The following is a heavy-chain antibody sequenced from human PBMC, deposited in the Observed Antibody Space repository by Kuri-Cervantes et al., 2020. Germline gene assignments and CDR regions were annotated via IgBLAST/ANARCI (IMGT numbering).Heavy chain of an antibody. CDR1: GGSVRNAGYY. CDR3: ARHESSSSFYMDV. D-gene: IGHD6-6*01. Sequence: SETLSLTCTVSGGSVRNAGYYWSWIRQAPGKGLEWIGYIYYSGSTNYNPSLKSRVTISVDTSKNQFSLKLSSVTAADTAVYYCARHESSSSFYMDVWGKGTTVTVSS. J-gene: IGHJ6*03. CDR2: IYYSGST. V-gene: IGHV4-61*08.